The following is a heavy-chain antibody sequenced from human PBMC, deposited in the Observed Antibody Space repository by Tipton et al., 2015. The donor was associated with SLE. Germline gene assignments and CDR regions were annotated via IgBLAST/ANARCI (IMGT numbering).Heavy chain of an antibody. CDR1: GFTFSSYG. CDR3: AKDIVATTPIYGMDV. V-gene: IGHV3-30*18. Sequence: LRLSCAASGFTFSSYGMHWVRQAPGKWLEWVAVIWYDGSNKYYADSVKGRFTISRDNSKNTLYLQMNSLRAEDTAVYYCAKDIVATTPIYGMDVWGQGTTVTVSS. D-gene: IGHD5-12*01. J-gene: IGHJ6*02. CDR2: IWYDGSNK.